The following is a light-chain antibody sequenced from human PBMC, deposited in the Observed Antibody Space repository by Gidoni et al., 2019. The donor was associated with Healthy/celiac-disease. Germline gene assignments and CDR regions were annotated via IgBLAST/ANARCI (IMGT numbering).Light chain of an antibody. CDR3: QQYNNWPPLT. CDR2: GAS. J-gene: IGKJ4*01. CDR1: QSVSSN. V-gene: IGKV3-15*01. Sequence: EMVLPQSQATLSVSPGERATLSCRASQSVSSNLAWYQQKPGQAPRLLIYGASTRATGIPARFSGSGSGTEFTLTISSLQSEDFAVYYCQQYNNWPPLTFGGGTKVEIK.